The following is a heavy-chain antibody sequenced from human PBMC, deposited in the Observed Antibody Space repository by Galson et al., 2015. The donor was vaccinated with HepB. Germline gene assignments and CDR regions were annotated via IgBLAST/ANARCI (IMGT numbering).Heavy chain of an antibody. CDR2: IVVGSGNT. J-gene: IGHJ4*02. D-gene: IGHD1-26*01. Sequence: SVKVSCKASGFTFTSSAMQWVRQARGQRLEWIGWIVVGSGNTNYAQKFQERVTITRDMSTSTAYMELSSLRSEDTAVYYCAAASWELLGEGNYFDYWGQGTLVTVSS. CDR1: GFTFTSSA. CDR3: AAASWELLGEGNYFDY. V-gene: IGHV1-58*02.